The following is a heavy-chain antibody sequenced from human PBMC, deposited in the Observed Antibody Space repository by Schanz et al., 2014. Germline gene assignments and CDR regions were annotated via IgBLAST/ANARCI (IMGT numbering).Heavy chain of an antibody. Sequence: QVQLVQSGTQVKKPGASVKVSCKASGYTFTNFFLHWVRQAPGQGLEWMGRIVPIAGITNYAQRFQGRVTITADKSSDTAYMELSSLRSEDTAVYYCARAKRFGDMDVWGQGTTVTVSS. V-gene: IGHV1-46*01. CDR3: ARAKRFGDMDV. D-gene: IGHD3-10*01. J-gene: IGHJ6*02. CDR1: GYTFTNFF. CDR2: IVPIAGIT.